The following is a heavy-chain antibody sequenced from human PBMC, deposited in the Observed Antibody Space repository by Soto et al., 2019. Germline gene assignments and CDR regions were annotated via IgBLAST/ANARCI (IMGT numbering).Heavy chain of an antibody. CDR3: ARDGTIFGVAPSWFDP. J-gene: IGHJ5*02. D-gene: IGHD3-3*01. CDR1: GFTFSSYG. V-gene: IGHV3-33*01. Sequence: GGSLRLSCAASGFTFSSYGMHWVRQAPGKGLEWVAVIWYDGSNKYYADSVKGRFTISRDNSKNTLYLQMNSLRAEDTAVYYCARDGTIFGVAPSWFDPWGQGTLVTVSS. CDR2: IWYDGSNK.